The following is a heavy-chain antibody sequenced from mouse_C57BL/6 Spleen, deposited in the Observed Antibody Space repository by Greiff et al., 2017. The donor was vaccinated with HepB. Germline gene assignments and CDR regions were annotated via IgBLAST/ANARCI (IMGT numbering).Heavy chain of an antibody. V-gene: IGHV5-16*01. D-gene: IGHD1-1*02. CDR3: ARDSGRPYYFDY. CDR1: GFTFSDYY. Sequence: EVKVVESEGGLVQPGSSMKLSCTASGFTFSDYYMAWVRQVPEKGLEWVANINYDGSSTYYLDSLKSRFIISRDNAKNILYLQMSSLKSEDTATYYCARDSGRPYYFDYWGQGTTLTVSS. CDR2: INYDGSST. J-gene: IGHJ2*01.